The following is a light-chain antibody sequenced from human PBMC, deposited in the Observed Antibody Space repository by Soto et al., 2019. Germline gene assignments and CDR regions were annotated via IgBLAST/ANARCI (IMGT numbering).Light chain of an antibody. CDR3: QQYNNWPAIT. Sequence: EIVLTQSPATLSLSPGERAPLSCRASQSVSSYLAWYQQKPGQAPRLLIYDASNRATGIPARFSGFGSGTDFTLTISSLQSEDFAIYYCQQYNNWPAITFGQGTRLEIK. J-gene: IGKJ5*01. V-gene: IGKV3-11*01. CDR1: QSVSSY. CDR2: DAS.